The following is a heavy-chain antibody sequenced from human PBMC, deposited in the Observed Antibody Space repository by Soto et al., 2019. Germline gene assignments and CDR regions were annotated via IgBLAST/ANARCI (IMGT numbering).Heavy chain of an antibody. CDR1: GFTFSTYW. CDR3: ATNGGVY. CDR2: IKQSDSER. V-gene: IGHV3-7*01. D-gene: IGHD3-16*01. Sequence: EVQLVESGGGLVQPGGSLRLSCAASGFTFSTYWLTWVRQAPGKGLEWVANIKQSDSERYYVDSVKGRFTISRDDAKNSLYLQMNSLRTEDTAVYYCATNGGVYWGQGTLVTVSS. J-gene: IGHJ4*02.